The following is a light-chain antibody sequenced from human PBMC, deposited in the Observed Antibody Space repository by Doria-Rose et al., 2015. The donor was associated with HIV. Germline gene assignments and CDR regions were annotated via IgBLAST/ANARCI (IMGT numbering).Light chain of an antibody. CDR2: DVN. CDR3: GSYTSSTTVI. CDR1: SSDVGGYKY. V-gene: IGLV2-14*03. Sequence: QSALTQPASVSGSPGQSITISCTGTSSDVGGYKYVSWYQHFPGKAPKLLIYDVNMRPSGVSNRFSGSKSGNTASLTISGVQAKDEADYYCGSYTSSTTVIFGGGTKLTVL. J-gene: IGLJ2*01.